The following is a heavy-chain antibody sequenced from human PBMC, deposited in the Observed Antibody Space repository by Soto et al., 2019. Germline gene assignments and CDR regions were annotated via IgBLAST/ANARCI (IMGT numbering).Heavy chain of an antibody. Sequence: GGSLRLSCAASGFTFSSYAMSRVRQAPGKRLEWVSTISGSGGSTYYADSVKGRFTISRDNSKNTPYLQMNSLRAEDTAVYYCAKSQGLYYYYAMDVWGQGTTVTVSS. V-gene: IGHV3-23*01. CDR1: GFTFSSYA. J-gene: IGHJ6*02. CDR3: AKSQGLYYYYAMDV. CDR2: ISGSGGST.